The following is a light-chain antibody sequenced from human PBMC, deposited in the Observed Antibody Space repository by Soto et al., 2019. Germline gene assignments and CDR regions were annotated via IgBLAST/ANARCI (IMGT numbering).Light chain of an antibody. Sequence: ELTQPPSVSVAPGQTARTTCGGNNIGTKSVHWYQQKPGQAPVLVVYDDYDRPSWIPERFSGSNSGNTATLTISTVEAGDEADYYCQVWDNPSAHVVFGGGTKVTVL. J-gene: IGLJ3*02. CDR2: DDY. CDR1: NIGTKS. CDR3: QVWDNPSAHVV. V-gene: IGLV3-21*02.